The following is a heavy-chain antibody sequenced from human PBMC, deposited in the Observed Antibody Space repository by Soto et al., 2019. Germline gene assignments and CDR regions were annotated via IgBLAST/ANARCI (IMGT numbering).Heavy chain of an antibody. V-gene: IGHV1-2*04. Sequence: ASVKVSCKASGYTFTGYYMHWVRQAPGQGLEWMGWINPNSGGTNYAQKFQGWVTMTRDTSISTAYMELSRLRSDDTAVYYCARSYYYDSSGFLHPPLFDYWGQGTLVTVSS. D-gene: IGHD3-22*01. J-gene: IGHJ4*02. CDR1: GYTFTGYY. CDR2: INPNSGGT. CDR3: ARSYYYDSSGFLHPPLFDY.